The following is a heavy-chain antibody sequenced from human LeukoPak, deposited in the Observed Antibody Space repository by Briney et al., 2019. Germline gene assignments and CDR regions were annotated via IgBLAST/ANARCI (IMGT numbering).Heavy chain of an antibody. CDR1: GFTFSNVW. CDR3: TSRLNY. Sequence: PGGSLRLSCSASGFTFSNVWMTWVRQAPRKGLEWVGRIRPITDGGTTDYAAPVRGRFTISRDDSKNTQYLQMNSLKTEDTAVYYCTSRLNYWGQGTLVTVSS. J-gene: IGHJ4*02. V-gene: IGHV3-15*01. CDR2: IRPITDGGTT.